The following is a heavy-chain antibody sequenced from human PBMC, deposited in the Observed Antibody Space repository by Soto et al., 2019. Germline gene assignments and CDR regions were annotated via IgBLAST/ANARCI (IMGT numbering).Heavy chain of an antibody. CDR2: IYYSGST. Sequence: QVQLRESGPRLVKPSETLSLTCTVSGGSISGGYYWTWIRQHPGKGLEWIGYIYYSGSTYYNPSLKSRITISVDTSKNLFSLRLSSVTASDTALYYCARLGGVDGALWFDYWGQGTLVTVSS. CDR1: GGSISGGYY. V-gene: IGHV4-31*03. J-gene: IGHJ4*02. CDR3: ARLGGVDGALWFDY. D-gene: IGHD1-26*01.